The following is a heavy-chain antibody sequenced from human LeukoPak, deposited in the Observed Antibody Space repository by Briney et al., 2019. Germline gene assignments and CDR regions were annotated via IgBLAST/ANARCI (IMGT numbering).Heavy chain of an antibody. CDR1: GFTFSSYG. V-gene: IGHV3-74*01. Sequence: GGSLRLSCAASGFTFSSYGMHWVRQAPGKGLVWVSRINSDGSSTSYADSVKGRFTISRDNAKNTLYLQMNSLRAEDTAVYYCGRGSGWFGNWFDHWGQGTLVTVSS. CDR2: INSDGSST. D-gene: IGHD6-19*01. CDR3: GRGSGWFGNWFDH. J-gene: IGHJ5*02.